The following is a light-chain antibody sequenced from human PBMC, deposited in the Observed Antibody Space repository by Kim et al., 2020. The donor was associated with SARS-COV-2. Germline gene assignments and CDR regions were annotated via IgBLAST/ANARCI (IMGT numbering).Light chain of an antibody. CDR1: NIGSKS. CDR3: QVWDSSSDHRM. Sequence: SYELTQPPSVSVAPGKTARITCGGNNIGSKSVHWYQQKPGQATVLVIYYDSDRPSGIPERFSGSNSGNTATLTISRVEAGDEDDYYCQVWDSSSDHRMFGVGTQLTVL. J-gene: IGLJ3*02. V-gene: IGLV3-21*04. CDR2: YDS.